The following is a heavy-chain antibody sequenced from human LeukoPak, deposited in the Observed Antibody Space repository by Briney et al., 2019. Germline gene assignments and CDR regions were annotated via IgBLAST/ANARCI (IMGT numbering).Heavy chain of an antibody. CDR3: ASSSSYYYGMDV. V-gene: IGHV4-4*02. CDR1: GGSISSSNW. D-gene: IGHD6-6*01. CDR2: INHSGST. J-gene: IGHJ6*02. Sequence: KTSGTLSLTCAVSGGSISSSNWWSWVRQPPGKGLEWIGEINHSGSTNYNPSLKSRVTISVDTSKNQFSLKLSSVTAADTAVYYCASSSSYYYGMDVWGQGTTVTVSS.